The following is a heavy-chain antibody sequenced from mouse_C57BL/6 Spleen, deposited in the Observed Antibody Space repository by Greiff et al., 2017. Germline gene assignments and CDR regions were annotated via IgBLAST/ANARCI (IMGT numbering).Heavy chain of an antibody. J-gene: IGHJ4*01. CDR3: ARDRGYSTPYAMDY. V-gene: IGHV5-16*01. Sequence: EVMLVESEGGLVQPGSSMKLSCTASGFTFSDYYMAWVRQVPEKGLEWVANINYDGSSTYYLDSLKSRFIISRDNAKNILYLQMSSLKSEDTATYYCARDRGYSTPYAMDYWGQGTSVTVSS. D-gene: IGHD2-5*01. CDR1: GFTFSDYY. CDR2: INYDGSST.